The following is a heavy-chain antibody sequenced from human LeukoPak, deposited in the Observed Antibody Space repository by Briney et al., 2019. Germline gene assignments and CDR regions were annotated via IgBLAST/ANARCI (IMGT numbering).Heavy chain of an antibody. V-gene: IGHV1-8*03. D-gene: IGHD3-22*01. CDR2: MNPNSGNT. CDR3: ARGGYYDSSGYYPLDY. CDR1: GYTFTGYY. J-gene: IGHJ4*02. Sequence: ASVKVSCKASGYTFTGYYMHWVRQAPGQGLEWMGWMNPNSGNTGYAQKFQGRVTITRNTSISTAYMELSSLRSEDTAVYYCARGGYYDSSGYYPLDYWGQGTLVTVSS.